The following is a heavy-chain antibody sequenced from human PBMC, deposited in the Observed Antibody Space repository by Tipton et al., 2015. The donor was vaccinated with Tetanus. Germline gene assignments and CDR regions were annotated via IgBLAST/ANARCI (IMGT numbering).Heavy chain of an antibody. J-gene: IGHJ6*02. CDR2: IAYDGRNN. D-gene: IGHD1-1*01. Sequence: SLRLSCVAAESTFSDFGMHWVRQAPGRGLEWVAVIAYDGRNNFYADSVKGRFTISRDHAKNTVYLQMNSLRAEDTAVYFCARRSLTNYGLDVWGQGTPVTVSS. CDR3: ARRSLTNYGLDV. V-gene: IGHV3-30*03. CDR1: ESTFSDFG.